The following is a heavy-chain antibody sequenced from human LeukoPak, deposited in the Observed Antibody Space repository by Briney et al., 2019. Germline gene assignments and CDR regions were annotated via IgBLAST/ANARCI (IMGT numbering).Heavy chain of an antibody. CDR2: IYYSGST. J-gene: IGHJ4*02. D-gene: IGHD3-10*01. CDR3: ASLGSGSSDY. V-gene: IGHV4-39*01. Sequence: PSETLSLTCTVSDGSISSSSFYWGWIRQPPGKGLEWIGSIYYSGSTYYNPSLKSRVTISVDTSKNQFSLKLSSVTAADTAVYYCASLGSGSSDYWGQGTLVTVSS. CDR1: DGSISSSSFY.